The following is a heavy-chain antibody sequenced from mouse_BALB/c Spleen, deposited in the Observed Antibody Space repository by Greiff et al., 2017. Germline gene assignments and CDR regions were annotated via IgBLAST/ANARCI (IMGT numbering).Heavy chain of an antibody. V-gene: IGHV5-6*01. D-gene: IGHD2-10*01. Sequence: EVQLVESGGGLVKPGGSLKLSCAASGFTFSSYGMSWVRQTPDKRLEWVATISSGGSYTYYPDSVKGRFTISRDNAKNTLYLQMSSLKSEDTAMYYCARQPYYGNYYAMDYWGQGTSVTVSS. CDR3: ARQPYYGNYYAMDY. CDR2: ISSGGSYT. J-gene: IGHJ4*01. CDR1: GFTFSSYG.